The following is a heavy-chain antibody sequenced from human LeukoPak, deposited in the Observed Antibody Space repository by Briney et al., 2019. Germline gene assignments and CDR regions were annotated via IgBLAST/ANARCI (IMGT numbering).Heavy chain of an antibody. D-gene: IGHD3-10*02. CDR2: ISSSSSYI. CDR1: RFSFSSYS. Sequence: GGSLRLSCAASRFSFSSYSMNWVRQAPGKGLEWVSSISSSSSYIYYADSVKGRFTISRDNAKNSLYLQMNSLRAEDTAVYYCAELGITMIGGVWGKGTTVTISS. CDR3: AELGITMIGGV. V-gene: IGHV3-21*01. J-gene: IGHJ6*04.